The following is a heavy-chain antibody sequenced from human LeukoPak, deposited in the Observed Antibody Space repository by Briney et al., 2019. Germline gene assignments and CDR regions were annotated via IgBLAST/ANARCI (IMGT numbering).Heavy chain of an antibody. CDR1: GFTFDDYA. V-gene: IGHV3-9*01. CDR2: ISWNSGSI. Sequence: GGSLRLSCAASGFTFDDYAMHWVRQGPGKGLERVSGISWNSGSIGYADSVKGRFTISRDNAKNSLYLQMNSLRAEDTALYYCAKDIGFGELLEAFDIWGQGTMVTVSS. CDR3: AKDIGFGELLEAFDI. D-gene: IGHD3-10*01. J-gene: IGHJ3*02.